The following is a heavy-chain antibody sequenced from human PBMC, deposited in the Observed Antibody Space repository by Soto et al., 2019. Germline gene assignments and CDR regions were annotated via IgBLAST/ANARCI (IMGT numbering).Heavy chain of an antibody. V-gene: IGHV4-31*03. CDR3: ARVYMVRGTIIRCFDY. J-gene: IGHJ4*02. CDR1: GASISRGGYY. CDR2: IFYTGST. Sequence: SETLSLTCTVSGASISRGGYYWSWVRQHPGKGLEWIGFIFYTGSTSCNPSLKSRVTMSVDTSKRQFSLKLSSVTAADTVVYYCARVYMVRGTIIRCFDYWGQGTLVTVSS. D-gene: IGHD3-10*01.